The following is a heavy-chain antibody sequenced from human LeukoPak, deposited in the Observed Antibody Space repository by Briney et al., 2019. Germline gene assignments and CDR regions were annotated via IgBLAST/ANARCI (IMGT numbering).Heavy chain of an antibody. CDR2: IYYSGST. D-gene: IGHD3-10*01. J-gene: IGHJ4*02. CDR1: GGSISSSSYY. CDR3: ARHYYGSGSYYRLVSDFDY. Sequence: PSETLSLTCTVSGGSISSSSYYWGWIRQPPGKGLEWIGSIYYSGSTYYNPSLKSRVTISVDTSKNQFSLKLSSVTAADTAVYYCARHYYGSGSYYRLVSDFDYWGQGTLVTVSS. V-gene: IGHV4-39*01.